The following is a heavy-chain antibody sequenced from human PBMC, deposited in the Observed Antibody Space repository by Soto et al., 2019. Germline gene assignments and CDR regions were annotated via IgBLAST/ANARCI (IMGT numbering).Heavy chain of an antibody. Sequence: QVQLVESRGGVVQPGRSLRLSCAVSGFTFSSYGMHWVRQAPDKGLEWVAVISYDGSNKYYADSVKGRFTISRDNSKNTLYLQMNSLRTEDTGVYYCAKDLVSYGDHEAPLEPMDVWGQGTTVTVSS. CDR2: ISYDGSNK. CDR1: GFTFSSYG. D-gene: IGHD4-17*01. V-gene: IGHV3-30*18. J-gene: IGHJ6*02. CDR3: AKDLVSYGDHEAPLEPMDV.